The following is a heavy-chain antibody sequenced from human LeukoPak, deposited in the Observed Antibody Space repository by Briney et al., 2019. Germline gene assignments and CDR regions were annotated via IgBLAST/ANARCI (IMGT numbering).Heavy chain of an antibody. Sequence: PGGSLRLSCAASGFTFSSYAMSWVRQAPGKGLEWVSAINGSGGSTYYADSVKGRFTISRDNSKNTLYLQMNSLRAEDTAVYYCAKADRRSMYYYGSGSYYSIFDYWGQGTLVTVSS. CDR1: GFTFSSYA. D-gene: IGHD3-10*01. J-gene: IGHJ4*02. V-gene: IGHV3-23*01. CDR2: INGSGGST. CDR3: AKADRRSMYYYGSGSYYSIFDY.